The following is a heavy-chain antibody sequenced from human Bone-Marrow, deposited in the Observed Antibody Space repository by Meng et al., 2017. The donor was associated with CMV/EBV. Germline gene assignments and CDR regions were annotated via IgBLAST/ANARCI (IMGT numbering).Heavy chain of an antibody. CDR1: GFTFSSYA. V-gene: IGHV3-23*03. D-gene: IGHD6-13*01. J-gene: IGHJ5*02. CDR3: AMYGYSSSWYVPWFDP. CDR2: IYSGGSST. Sequence: GESLKISCAASGFTFSSYAMSWVRQAPGKGLEWVSVIYSGGSSTYYADSVKGWFTISRDNSKNTLYLQMNSLRAEDTAVYYCAMYGYSSSWYVPWFDPWGQGTLVTVSS.